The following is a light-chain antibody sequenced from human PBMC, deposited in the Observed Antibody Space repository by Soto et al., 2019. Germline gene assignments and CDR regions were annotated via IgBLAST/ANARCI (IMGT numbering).Light chain of an antibody. CDR3: QQYDYWYT. CDR2: GAS. Sequence: EIVMTQSPATLSVSPGERATLSCRASQSVSTNLGWYQQRPGQAPRLLIYGASTRATGIPARFSGSGSGTEFTLTIRSLQYEDFALYYCQQYDYWYTFGQGTKLEIK. J-gene: IGKJ2*01. CDR1: QSVSTN. V-gene: IGKV3-15*01.